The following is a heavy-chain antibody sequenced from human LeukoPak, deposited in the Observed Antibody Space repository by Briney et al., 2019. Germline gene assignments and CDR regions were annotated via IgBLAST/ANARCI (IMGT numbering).Heavy chain of an antibody. CDR1: GFTFSNAW. CDR3: TTGPPNVLLWFGEFYYYGMTS. Sequence: GGSLRLSCAASGFTFSNAWMSWVRQAPGKGLEWVGRIKSKTDGGTTDYAAPVKGRFTISRDDSKNTLYLQMNSLKTEDTAVYYCTTGPPNVLLWFGEFYYYGMTSGAKGPRSPSPQ. J-gene: IGHJ6*04. V-gene: IGHV3-15*01. D-gene: IGHD3-10*01. CDR2: IKSKTDGGTT.